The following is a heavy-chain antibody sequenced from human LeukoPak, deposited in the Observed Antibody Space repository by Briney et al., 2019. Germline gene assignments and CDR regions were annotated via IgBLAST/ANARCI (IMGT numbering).Heavy chain of an antibody. V-gene: IGHV3-23*01. D-gene: IGHD3-10*01. J-gene: IGHJ4*02. CDR3: AKRGGSYFDY. Sequence: GGSLRLSCAASGFTFSTCAMSWVRQAPGKGLEYVSGVSASGSPTYYPDPMKGRFVISRDNSKTTLYLQVNSLRPEDTAVYYCAKRGGSYFDYWGQGTLVTVSS. CDR1: GFTFSTCA. CDR2: VSASGSPT.